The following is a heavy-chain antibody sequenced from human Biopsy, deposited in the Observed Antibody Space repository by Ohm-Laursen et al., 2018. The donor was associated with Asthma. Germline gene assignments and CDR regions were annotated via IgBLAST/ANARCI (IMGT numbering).Heavy chain of an antibody. CDR3: VRGSSSWHHGPFHYYYGLDV. D-gene: IGHD6-13*01. V-gene: IGHV4-39*01. Sequence: GTLSLTWSLSSGSGGYMRSGNYYWGWIRQPPGKGLEWIGSIYYSGTTYYNPSLESRVTVSADTSKNQFSLKLTSVTATDTAVYYCVRGSSSWHHGPFHYYYGLDVWGQGTTATVSS. CDR2: IYYSGTT. CDR1: SGSGGYMRSGNYY. J-gene: IGHJ6*02.